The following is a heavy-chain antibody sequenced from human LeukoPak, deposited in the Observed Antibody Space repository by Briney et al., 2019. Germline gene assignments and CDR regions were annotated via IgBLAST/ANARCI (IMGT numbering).Heavy chain of an antibody. Sequence: SETLSLTCTVSGGSISSSSYYWGWIRQPPGKGLEWIGSIYYSGSTYYNPSLKSRVTISVDTSKNQFSLKLSSVTAADTAVYYCARGRRKTMIDPWGQGTLVTVSS. CDR3: ARGRRKTMIDP. CDR1: GGSISSSSYY. CDR2: IYYSGST. D-gene: IGHD3-22*01. J-gene: IGHJ5*02. V-gene: IGHV4-39*07.